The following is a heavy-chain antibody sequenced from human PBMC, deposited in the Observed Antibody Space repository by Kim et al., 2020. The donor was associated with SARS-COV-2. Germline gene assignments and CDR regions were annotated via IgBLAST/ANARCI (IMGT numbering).Heavy chain of an antibody. CDR3: TNLAYCGGDCYPT. D-gene: IGHD2-21*02. CDR1: GFTFSGSR. CDR2: IRSKASSYAT. Sequence: GGSLRLSCAASGFTFSGSRMHWVRQAPGKGLEWVGRIRSKASSYATAYAASVKGRFTISRDDSKNTAYLQMNSLKTEDTAVYYCTNLAYCGGDCYPTWGQGTPVTVSS. J-gene: IGHJ4*02. V-gene: IGHV3-73*01.